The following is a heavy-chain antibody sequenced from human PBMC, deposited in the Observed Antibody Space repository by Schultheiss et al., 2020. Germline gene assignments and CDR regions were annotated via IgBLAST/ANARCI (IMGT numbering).Heavy chain of an antibody. Sequence: SETLSLTCAVSGGSISSGGYSWSWIRQPPGKGLEWIGEINHSGSTYYNPSLKSRVTMSVDTSKNQFSLKLSSVTAADTAVYYCARDRAQSNSGWPSYFDYWGQGTLVTGS. CDR2: INHSGST. V-gene: IGHV4-30-2*01. D-gene: IGHD5-12*01. J-gene: IGHJ4*02. CDR3: ARDRAQSNSGWPSYFDY. CDR1: GGSISSGGYS.